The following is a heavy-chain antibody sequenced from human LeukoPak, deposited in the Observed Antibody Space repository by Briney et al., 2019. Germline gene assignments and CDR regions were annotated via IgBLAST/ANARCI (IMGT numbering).Heavy chain of an antibody. CDR2: ISGSGGNA. CDR1: GFTFSDYW. V-gene: IGHV3-23*01. D-gene: IGHD2-15*01. CDR3: AKDGDIVVVITFDS. J-gene: IGHJ4*02. Sequence: GGSLRLSCAASGFTFSDYWIDWVRQAPGKGLEWVSSISGSGGNAYYADSVKGRFTISRDNSRKMLYLQMSSLRAEDTAVYYCAKDGDIVVVITFDSWGQGTLVTVSS.